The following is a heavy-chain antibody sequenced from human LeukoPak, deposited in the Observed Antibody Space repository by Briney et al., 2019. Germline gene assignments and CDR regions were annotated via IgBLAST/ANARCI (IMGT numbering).Heavy chain of an antibody. CDR2: IIPIFGTA. J-gene: IGHJ4*02. Sequence: ASVKVSCKASGGTFSSYAISWVRQAPGQGLEWMGGIIPIFGTANYAQKFQGRVTITADESTSTAYMELSSLRSEDTAVYYCARGRGDYYDSSGVLAGWGQGTLVTVSS. D-gene: IGHD3-22*01. CDR1: GGTFSSYA. CDR3: ARGRGDYYDSSGVLAG. V-gene: IGHV1-69*13.